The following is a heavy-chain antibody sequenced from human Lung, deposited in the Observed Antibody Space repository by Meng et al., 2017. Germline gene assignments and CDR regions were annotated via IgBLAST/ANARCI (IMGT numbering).Heavy chain of an antibody. Sequence: QVQLVQCGPGLRRPAGSVTLTCAASGGTISSCAWRRLVRPPRGKGQEWVGDIYHTESTTYTPALKGRVVFSLDTSKNQASLELTSLNAADTAVYYCARRGAWLDHKSFDSWGQGTLVTVSS. V-gene: IGHV4-4*02. CDR1: GGTISSCAW. CDR2: IYHTEST. CDR3: ARRGAWLDHKSFDS. D-gene: IGHD6-19*01. J-gene: IGHJ4*02.